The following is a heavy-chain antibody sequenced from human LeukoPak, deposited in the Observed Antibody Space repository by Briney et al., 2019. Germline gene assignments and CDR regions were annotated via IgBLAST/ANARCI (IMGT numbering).Heavy chain of an antibody. CDR3: ARASMVRGVNWFDP. CDR1: GGSFSGYY. D-gene: IGHD3-10*01. Sequence: PSETLSLTCAVYGGSFSGYYWSWIRQPPGKGLEWIGEINHSGSTNYNPSLKSRVTISVDTSKNPFSLKLSSVTAADTAVYYCARASMVRGVNWFDPWGQGTLVTVSS. CDR2: INHSGST. J-gene: IGHJ5*02. V-gene: IGHV4-34*01.